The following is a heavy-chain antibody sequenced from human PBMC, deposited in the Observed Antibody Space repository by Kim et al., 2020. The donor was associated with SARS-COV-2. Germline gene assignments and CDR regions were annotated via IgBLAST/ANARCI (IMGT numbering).Heavy chain of an antibody. CDR1: GGSISSATYF. Sequence: SETLSLTCTVSGGSISSATYFWGWIRQPPGRGLEWIGSISYSGNTYDNPSLKSRVTIAIDTSKNQFSLKLGSVSAADTAVYYCAKPEGYYYNWFESWGQGALVTVSS. D-gene: IGHD3-22*01. J-gene: IGHJ5*01. CDR2: ISYSGNT. CDR3: AKPEGYYYNWFES. V-gene: IGHV4-39*01.